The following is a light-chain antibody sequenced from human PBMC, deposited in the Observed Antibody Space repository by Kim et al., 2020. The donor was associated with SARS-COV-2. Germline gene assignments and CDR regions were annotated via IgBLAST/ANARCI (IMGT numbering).Light chain of an antibody. Sequence: SPGESAPLSCRASQSVTATYLAWYQQKPGQAPRLLIYGASSRATGIPDRFSGSGSGTDFTLTISRLEPEDFAVYYCQQYAGSPLTFGGGTKVDIK. V-gene: IGKV3-20*01. CDR3: QQYAGSPLT. CDR2: GAS. J-gene: IGKJ4*01. CDR1: QSVTATY.